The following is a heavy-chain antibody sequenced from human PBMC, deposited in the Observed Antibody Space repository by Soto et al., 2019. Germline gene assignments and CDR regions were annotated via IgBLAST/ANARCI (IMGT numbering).Heavy chain of an antibody. CDR3: ATAEYYYDSSGYYYGSQLGAFDI. CDR1: GFTFSSYG. J-gene: IGHJ3*02. CDR2: IWYDGSNK. V-gene: IGHV3-33*01. Sequence: GGSLRLSCAASGFTFSSYGMHWVRQAPGKGLEWVAVIWYDGSNKYYADSVKGRFTISRDNSKNTLYLQMNSLRAEDTAVYYCATAEYYYDSSGYYYGSQLGAFDIWGQGTMVTVSS. D-gene: IGHD3-22*01.